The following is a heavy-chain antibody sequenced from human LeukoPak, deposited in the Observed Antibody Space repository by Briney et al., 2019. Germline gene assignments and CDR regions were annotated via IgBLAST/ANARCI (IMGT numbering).Heavy chain of an antibody. V-gene: IGHV3-53*01. CDR2: LYSGGNT. D-gene: IGHD3-10*01. J-gene: IGHJ4*02. CDR1: GFTFSSYA. Sequence: GGSLRLSCAASGFTFSSYAMSRVRQAPGKGLEWVSVLYSGGNTYYADSVKGRFSISRDNSKNTLYLQMNSLRAEDTAVYYCASYGSGRYYFDYWGQGTLVTVSS. CDR3: ASYGSGRYYFDY.